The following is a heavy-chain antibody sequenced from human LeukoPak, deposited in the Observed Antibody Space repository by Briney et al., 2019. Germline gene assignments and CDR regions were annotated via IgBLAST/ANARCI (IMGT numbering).Heavy chain of an antibody. CDR3: APAPRGHYYFDY. Sequence: GGSLRLSCAASGFTFSSYGMHWVRQAPGKGLEWVAFIQYDGSDKYYADSVKGRFTISRDNSKNTLYLQMNSLRPEDTAVYYCAPAPRGHYYFDYWGQGTLVTVSS. V-gene: IGHV3-30*02. J-gene: IGHJ4*02. CDR2: IQYDGSDK. CDR1: GFTFSSYG.